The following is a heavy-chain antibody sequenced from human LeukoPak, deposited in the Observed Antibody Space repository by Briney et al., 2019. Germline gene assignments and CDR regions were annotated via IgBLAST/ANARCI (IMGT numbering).Heavy chain of an antibody. J-gene: IGHJ4*02. D-gene: IGHD3-10*01. Sequence: PSETLSLTCTVSGGSISSSSYYWGWIRQPPGKGLEWIGSIYYSGSTYYNPSLKSRVTISVDTSKNQFSLKLSSVTAADTAVYYCARDNGSRDFDYWGQGTLVTVSS. V-gene: IGHV4-39*07. CDR3: ARDNGSRDFDY. CDR1: GGSISSSSYY. CDR2: IYYSGST.